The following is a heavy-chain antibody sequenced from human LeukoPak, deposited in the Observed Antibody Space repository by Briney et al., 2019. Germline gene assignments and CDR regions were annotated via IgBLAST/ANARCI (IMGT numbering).Heavy chain of an antibody. CDR1: GYTFTSYG. Sequence: ASVKVSCKASGYTFTSYGISWVRQAPGQGLEWMGWISAYNGNTNYAQKLQGRVTMTTDTSTSTAYMELRSLRSDDTAVYYCARYCSSTSCPGPGDYWGQGTLVTVSS. V-gene: IGHV1-18*01. CDR3: ARYCSSTSCPGPGDY. CDR2: ISAYNGNT. J-gene: IGHJ4*02. D-gene: IGHD2-2*01.